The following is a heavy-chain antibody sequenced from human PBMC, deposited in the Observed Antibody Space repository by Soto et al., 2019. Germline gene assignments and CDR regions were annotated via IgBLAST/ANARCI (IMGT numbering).Heavy chain of an antibody. CDR2: ISAYNGNT. CDR1: GYSFTSYG. Sequence: QVQLVQSGGEVKKPGASVKVSCKASGYSFTSYGVSWVRQAPGQGLEWMGWISAYNGNTIYAQKFQDRVTMTTDTSTSTAYMERRRLRSANTAVYYCARMDCSGGSCYLYNWFDPWGQGTLVTVSS. J-gene: IGHJ5*02. CDR3: ARMDCSGGSCYLYNWFDP. V-gene: IGHV1-18*01. D-gene: IGHD2-15*01.